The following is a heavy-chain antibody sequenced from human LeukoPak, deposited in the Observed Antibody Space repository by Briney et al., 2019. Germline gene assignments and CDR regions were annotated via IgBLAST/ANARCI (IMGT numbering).Heavy chain of an antibody. D-gene: IGHD3-10*01. J-gene: IGHJ5*02. Sequence: GGSLRLSCAASGFTFSNYAMTWVRQAPGKGLEWVSTISNSASSAGYADYADSVKGRFTISRDNSKNTLYLHMNSLRAEDTAVYYCAKLGFGDNRFDPWGQGTLVTVSS. CDR1: GFTFSNYA. V-gene: IGHV3-23*01. CDR3: AKLGFGDNRFDP. CDR2: ISNSASSAGYA.